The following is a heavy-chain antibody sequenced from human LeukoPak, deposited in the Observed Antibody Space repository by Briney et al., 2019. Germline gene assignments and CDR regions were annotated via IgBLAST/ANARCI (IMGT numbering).Heavy chain of an antibody. J-gene: IGHJ5*02. V-gene: IGHV1-46*01. Sequence: ASVKVSCKASGYTFTSYHMHWVRQAPGQGLEWMGIINPSGGSTSYAQKFQGRVTMTRDMSTSTVYMELSSLRSEDTAVYYCARDWLKDVGELLSGWFDPWGQGTLVTVSS. CDR2: INPSGGST. D-gene: IGHD3-10*01. CDR3: ARDWLKDVGELLSGWFDP. CDR1: GYTFTSYH.